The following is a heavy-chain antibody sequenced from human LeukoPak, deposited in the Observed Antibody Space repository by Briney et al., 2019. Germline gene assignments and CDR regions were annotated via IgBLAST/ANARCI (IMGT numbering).Heavy chain of an antibody. Sequence: SETLSLTCTVSGDSISSYYWSWIRQPPGEGLEWIGYISYTGSTNYNPSLKSRVTISVDTSKNQFSLKLSSVTAADTAVYYCARWNRMIDYWGQGTLVTVSS. J-gene: IGHJ4*02. CDR2: ISYTGST. CDR1: GDSISSYY. CDR3: ARWNRMIDY. D-gene: IGHD1-1*01. V-gene: IGHV4-59*01.